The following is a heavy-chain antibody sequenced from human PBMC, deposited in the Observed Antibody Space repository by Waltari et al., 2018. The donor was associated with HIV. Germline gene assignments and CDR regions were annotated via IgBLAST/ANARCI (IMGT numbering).Heavy chain of an antibody. CDR3: VKDQGSYIGWGDV. Sequence: EVQMLESGGGLVHPGGSLRLSCAASGFTFDKYAMCWVRQSSGKGLEWLSYVSVSGSVTYYADFVKGRFVASRDNSKSTLYLQMNSLRVEDTARYYCVKDQGSYIGWGDVWGPGTVVTVSS. J-gene: IGHJ4*02. CDR2: VSVSGSVT. V-gene: IGHV3-23*01. CDR1: GFTFDKYA. D-gene: IGHD3-10*01.